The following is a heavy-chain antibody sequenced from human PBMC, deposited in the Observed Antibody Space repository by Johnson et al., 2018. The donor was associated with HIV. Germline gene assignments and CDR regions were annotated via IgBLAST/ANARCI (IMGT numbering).Heavy chain of an antibody. CDR3: ARSSTVVTPHDI. V-gene: IGHV3-30*19. J-gene: IGHJ3*02. D-gene: IGHD4-23*01. Sequence: QVHLVESGGGLVQPGGSLRLSCAVSGFTVSNYGMHWVRQAPGKGLEWVAVISYDGSNKNYADSVKGRFAFSRDNSKNTLYLQMNSLRAEDTAVYYCARSSTVVTPHDIWGQGTMVTVSS. CDR2: ISYDGSNK. CDR1: GFTVSNYG.